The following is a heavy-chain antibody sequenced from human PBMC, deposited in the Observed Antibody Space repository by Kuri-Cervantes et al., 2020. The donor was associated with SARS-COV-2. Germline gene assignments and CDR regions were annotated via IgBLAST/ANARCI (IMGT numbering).Heavy chain of an antibody. CDR3: ARDLYDSSGYYSPHVFDY. V-gene: IGHV3-69-1*01. CDR1: GFTFSDYY. Sequence: GGSLRLSCAASGFTFSDYYMSWIRQAPGKGLEWVSSISSSSTIYYADSVKGRFTISRDNAKNPLYLQMNSLRAEDTAEYYCARDLYDSSGYYSPHVFDYWGQGTLVTVSS. CDR2: ISSSSTI. D-gene: IGHD3-22*01. J-gene: IGHJ4*02.